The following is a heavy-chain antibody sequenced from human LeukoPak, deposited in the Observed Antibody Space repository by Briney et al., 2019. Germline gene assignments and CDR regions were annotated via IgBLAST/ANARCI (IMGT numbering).Heavy chain of an antibody. D-gene: IGHD6-19*01. V-gene: IGHV3-30-3*01. CDR3: ARGRMAVAGIVIDSGFDP. J-gene: IGHJ5*02. CDR2: ISYDGSNK. CDR1: GFTFNSYA. Sequence: PGGSLRLSCVASGFTFNSYAMHWVRRAPGKGLEWVAVISYDGSNKYYAGSVKGRFTISRDDSKNTPYLQMNSLRAEDTAVYYCARGRMAVAGIVIDSGFDPWGQGTLVTVSS.